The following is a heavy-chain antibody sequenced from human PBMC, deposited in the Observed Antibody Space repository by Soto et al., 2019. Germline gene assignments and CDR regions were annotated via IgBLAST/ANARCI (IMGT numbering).Heavy chain of an antibody. J-gene: IGHJ4*02. CDR1: GFTFSSYW. CDR2: INTDGSTT. V-gene: IGHV3-74*01. CDR3: ARGASGNYYLDY. D-gene: IGHD3-10*01. Sequence: EVQLVESGGNLVQPGGSLRLSCAASGFTFSSYWIHWVRQPPGKGLLWVSRINTDGSTTNYADSVKGRFTISRDNAKNTLYLQMNSLRAEDTAVYYSARGASGNYYLDYWGQGALVTISS.